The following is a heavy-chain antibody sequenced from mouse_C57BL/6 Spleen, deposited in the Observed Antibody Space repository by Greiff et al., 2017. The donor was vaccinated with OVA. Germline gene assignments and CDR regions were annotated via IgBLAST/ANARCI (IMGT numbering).Heavy chain of an antibody. J-gene: IGHJ4*01. CDR3: KCAGDYDIRGALDD. CDR2: IYPGNGGT. CDR1: GYTFTSYW. D-gene: IGHD2-4*01. Sequence: VQLQQSGTVLVRPGASVKMSCKASGYTFTSYWMHWVKQRPGQGLEWIGAIYPGNGGTNYNQKFKGKATLTAVTSASTAYMQLSSLTNEDSALYSDKCAGDYDIRGALDDWGKGTTVTVSS. V-gene: IGHV1-5*01.